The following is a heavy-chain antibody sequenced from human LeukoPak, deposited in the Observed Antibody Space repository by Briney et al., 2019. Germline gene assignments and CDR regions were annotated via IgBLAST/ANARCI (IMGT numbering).Heavy chain of an antibody. CDR3: ASTTRIGY. V-gene: IGHV3-23*01. CDR2: VSGSGGST. D-gene: IGHD1-26*01. Sequence: GGSLRLSCAASGFTFSSYAMTWVRQAPGKGLEWVSTVSGSGGSTYYADSVKGRFTISRDNAKNSLYLQMNSLRAEDTAVYYCASTTRIGYWGQGTLVTVSS. CDR1: GFTFSSYA. J-gene: IGHJ4*02.